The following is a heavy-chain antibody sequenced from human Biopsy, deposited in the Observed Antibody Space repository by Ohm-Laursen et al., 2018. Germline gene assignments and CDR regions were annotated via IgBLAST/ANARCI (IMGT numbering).Heavy chain of an antibody. Sequence: SLRLSCVASGFTFSDYYMSWIRQAPGKGLEWLSYISGSGTTIFYADSVKGRFTVSRDNVKNSLYLQMNSLTVEDTAVYYCARDGAGSYHDYWGQGTLVTVSS. V-gene: IGHV3-11*01. CDR1: GFTFSDYY. CDR2: ISGSGTTI. D-gene: IGHD3-10*01. CDR3: ARDGAGSYHDY. J-gene: IGHJ4*02.